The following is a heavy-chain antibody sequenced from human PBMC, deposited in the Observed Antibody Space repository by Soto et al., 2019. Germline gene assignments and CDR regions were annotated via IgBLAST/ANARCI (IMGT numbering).Heavy chain of an antibody. Sequence: PGGSLRLSCVASGSSFSSSEMNWVRQAPGKGLEWVSYISGSGFIYYADAVKGRFTISRDNAKNSLYLQMNSLRVEDTAVYYCAKERGPDIKATIVGDMWGQGTMVTVSS. CDR3: AKERGPDIKATIVGDM. CDR2: ISGSGFI. D-gene: IGHD5-12*01. V-gene: IGHV3-48*03. J-gene: IGHJ3*02. CDR1: GSSFSSSE.